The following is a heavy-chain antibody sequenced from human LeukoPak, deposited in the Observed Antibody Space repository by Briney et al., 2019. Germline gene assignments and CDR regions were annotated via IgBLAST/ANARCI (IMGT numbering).Heavy chain of an antibody. V-gene: IGHV3-23*01. J-gene: IGHJ4*02. Sequence: PGGSLRLSCAVSGLTFSSNVMTWVRQAPAGKGLEWVSVITEYGSNTYYADSVKGRFTISRDNSKNTLYLLMNSLRAEDTATYYCVKNSRYCSKAACYDYWGQGTLVTVSS. CDR3: VKNSRYCSKAACYDY. CDR1: GLTFSSNV. D-gene: IGHD2-8*01. CDR2: ITEYGSNT.